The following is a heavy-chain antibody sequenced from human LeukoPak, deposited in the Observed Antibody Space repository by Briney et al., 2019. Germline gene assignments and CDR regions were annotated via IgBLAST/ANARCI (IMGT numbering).Heavy chain of an antibody. CDR2: INPNSGGT. CDR3: ARVGGGITIFPLNAFDI. Sequence: ASVKVSCKASGYTFTGYYMHWVRQAPGQGLECMGWINPNSGGTNYAQKFQGRVTMTRDTSISTAYMELSSLRSEDTAVYYCARVGGGITIFPLNAFDIWGQGTMVTVSS. J-gene: IGHJ3*02. V-gene: IGHV1-2*02. CDR1: GYTFTGYY. D-gene: IGHD3-3*01.